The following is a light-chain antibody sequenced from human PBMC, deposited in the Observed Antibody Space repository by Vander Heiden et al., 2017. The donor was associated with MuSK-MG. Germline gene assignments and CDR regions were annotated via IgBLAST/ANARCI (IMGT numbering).Light chain of an antibody. Sequence: DIQMTQSPSVLSASVGDRVTITCRASQSISTRLAWYQQKPGKAPNLLIYKASSLESGVPSRFSGSGSGTEFTLTIRSLQPDDFATYFCQQYSNYPWTFGQGTKVEI. CDR2: KAS. J-gene: IGKJ1*01. CDR1: QSISTR. V-gene: IGKV1-5*03. CDR3: QQYSNYPWT.